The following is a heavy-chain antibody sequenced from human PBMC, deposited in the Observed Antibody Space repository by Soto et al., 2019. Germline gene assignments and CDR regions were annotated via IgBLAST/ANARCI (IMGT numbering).Heavy chain of an antibody. Sequence: PGGSLRLSCSASGFNFSRHAMHWVRQAPRKGLECVSVLRSSGGSTYYADSVKGRFIMSRDNSRNTLYLQMSRLRAEDTAVYYCVKDSYYYGSGSFNLLDYWGQGTLVTVSS. CDR1: GFNFSRHA. D-gene: IGHD3-10*01. CDR3: VKDSYYYGSGSFNLLDY. J-gene: IGHJ4*02. V-gene: IGHV3-64D*06. CDR2: LRSSGGST.